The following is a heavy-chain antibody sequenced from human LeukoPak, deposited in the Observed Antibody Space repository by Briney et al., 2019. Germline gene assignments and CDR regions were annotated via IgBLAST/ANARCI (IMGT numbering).Heavy chain of an antibody. CDR1: GYTFTNYD. CDR3: AREQVSRPPEGYYYYYMDV. V-gene: IGHV1-8*03. CDR2: MNPNSGNT. J-gene: IGHJ6*03. Sequence: ASVKVSCKASGYTFTNYDLNWVRQATGQGLEWIGWMNPNSGNTGYAQKFQGRVTITRNTSISTAYMELSSLRSEDTAVYYCAREQVSRPPEGYYYYYMDVWGKGTTVTVSS. D-gene: IGHD1-14*01.